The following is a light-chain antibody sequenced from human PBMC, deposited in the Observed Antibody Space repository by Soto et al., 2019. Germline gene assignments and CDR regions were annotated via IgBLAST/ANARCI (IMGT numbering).Light chain of an antibody. J-gene: IGKJ5*01. Sequence: EIVLTQSPATLSLSPGERATLSCRASRIVGNNLAWYQKKPGQAPGLLIYAASTRATGIPARFSGSGSGTDFTLTISSLQPEDFATYYCQQSYSIPITFGQGTRLEIK. CDR1: RIVGNN. V-gene: IGKV3-11*01. CDR3: QQSYSIPIT. CDR2: AAS.